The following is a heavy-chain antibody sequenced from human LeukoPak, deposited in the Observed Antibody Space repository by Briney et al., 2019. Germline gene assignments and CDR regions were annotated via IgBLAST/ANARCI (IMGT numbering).Heavy chain of an antibody. J-gene: IGHJ3*02. D-gene: IGHD6-19*01. Sequence: KASETLSLSCAVSGGSISSSSSHWGWIRQSPGKGLEWIGSIYYSGSTYYNPSLKSRVTISVDTSKNQFSLKLSSVTAADTAVYYCAPLGGYSSDKFGDAFDIWGQGTMVTVSS. CDR1: GGSISSSSSH. V-gene: IGHV4-39*01. CDR2: IYYSGST. CDR3: APLGGYSSDKFGDAFDI.